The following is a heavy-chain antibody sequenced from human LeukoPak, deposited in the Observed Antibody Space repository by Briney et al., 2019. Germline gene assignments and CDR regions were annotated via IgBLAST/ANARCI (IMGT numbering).Heavy chain of an antibody. CDR2: INHSGST. D-gene: IGHD2/OR15-2a*01. J-gene: IGHJ3*02. Sequence: SETLSLTCAVYGGSFSGYYWSWIRQPPGKGLEWIGEINHSGSTNYNPSLKSRVTISVDTSKNQFSLKLSSVTAADTAVYYCARSDRLFSTYAFDIWGQGTIVTVSS. CDR1: GGSFSGYY. V-gene: IGHV4-34*01. CDR3: ARSDRLFSTYAFDI.